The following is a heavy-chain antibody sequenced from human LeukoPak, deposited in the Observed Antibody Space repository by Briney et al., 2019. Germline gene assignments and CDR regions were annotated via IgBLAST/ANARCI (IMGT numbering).Heavy chain of an antibody. D-gene: IGHD1-26*01. Sequence: SETLSLTCDVSGYSISGGYFWGWIRQPPGMGLEWIGSTAHRGNTYYNPSLKGRVSISTDGSKNQFSLSLTSVTAADTAVYYCARHVRGSYKFFDYWGQGTLVTVSS. J-gene: IGHJ4*02. CDR1: GYSISGGYF. V-gene: IGHV4-38-2*01. CDR2: TAHRGNT. CDR3: ARHVRGSYKFFDY.